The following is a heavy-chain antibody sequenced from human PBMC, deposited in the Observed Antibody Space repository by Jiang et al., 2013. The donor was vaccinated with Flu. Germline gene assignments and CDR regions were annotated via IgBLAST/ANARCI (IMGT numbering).Heavy chain of an antibody. CDR1: GYTFTSYA. CDR3: AREGSTSSWGHWDYYYGMDV. Sequence: KVSCKASGYTFTSYAMNWVRQAPGQGLEWMGWINTNTGNPTYAQGFTGRFVFSLDTSVSTAYLQISSLKAEDTAVYYCAREGSTSSWGHWDYYYGMDVWGQGTTVTVSS. D-gene: IGHD2-2*01. CDR2: INTNTGNP. J-gene: IGHJ6*02. V-gene: IGHV7-4-1*02.